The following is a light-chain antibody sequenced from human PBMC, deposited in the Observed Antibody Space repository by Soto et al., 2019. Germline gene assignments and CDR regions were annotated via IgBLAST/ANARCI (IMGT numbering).Light chain of an antibody. CDR3: QQSYSTPYT. J-gene: IGKJ2*01. CDR2: AAS. V-gene: IGKV1-39*01. CDR1: QSISSY. Sequence: DIQMTQSPSSLSASVGDRVTITCRARQSISSYLNLYQQKPGKAPKLLIYAASSLQSGVPSRFSGSGSGTDFTLTISSLQPEDFATYYYQQSYSTPYTFGQGTKLEIK.